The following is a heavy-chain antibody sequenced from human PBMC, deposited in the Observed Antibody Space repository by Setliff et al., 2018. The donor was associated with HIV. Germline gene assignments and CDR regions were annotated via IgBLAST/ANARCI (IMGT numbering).Heavy chain of an antibody. J-gene: IGHJ4*02. V-gene: IGHV4-34*01. CDR1: GGSFSGSY. CDR2: INRSGST. D-gene: IGHD6-19*01. CDR3: ATSTVAGLFDY. Sequence: PSETLSLTCAVYGGSFSGSYWSWIRQPPGKDLEWIGEINRSGSTNYNPSLKSRVTISVDTSKNQFSLKLTSVIAADTAVYYCATSTVAGLFDYWGQGALVTVSS.